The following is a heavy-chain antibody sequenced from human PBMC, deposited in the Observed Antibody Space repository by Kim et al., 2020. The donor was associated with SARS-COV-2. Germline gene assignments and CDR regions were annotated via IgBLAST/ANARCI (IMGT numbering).Heavy chain of an antibody. Sequence: GGSLRLSCAASGFTFSSYGMHWVRQAPGKGLEWVAVISYDGSNIYYADSVKGRFTISRDNTKNTLYLQMNSLRAEDTAVYYCAKDRLPVTTNRYYYYGMDVWGQGTTVTVSS. J-gene: IGHJ6*02. CDR2: ISYDGSNI. CDR3: AKDRLPVTTNRYYYYGMDV. CDR1: GFTFSSYG. D-gene: IGHD4-4*01. V-gene: IGHV3-30*18.